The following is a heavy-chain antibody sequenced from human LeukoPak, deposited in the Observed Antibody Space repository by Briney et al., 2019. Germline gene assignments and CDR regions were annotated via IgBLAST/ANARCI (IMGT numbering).Heavy chain of an antibody. D-gene: IGHD3-10*01. CDR2: ISGSGGST. V-gene: IGHV3-23*01. CDR1: GFTFSSYG. CDR3: AKRPAYYGSGSYGPYYFDY. Sequence: GGSLRLSCAASGFTFSSYGMSWVRQAPGKGLEWASAISGSGGSTYYADSVKGRFTISRDNSKNTLYLQMNSLRAEDTAVYYCAKRPAYYGSGSYGPYYFDYWGQGTLVTVSS. J-gene: IGHJ4*02.